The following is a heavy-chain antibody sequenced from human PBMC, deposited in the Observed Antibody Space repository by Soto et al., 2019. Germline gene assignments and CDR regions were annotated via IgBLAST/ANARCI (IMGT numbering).Heavy chain of an antibody. CDR3: ARDGIGGTVFRGFCDY. D-gene: IGHD1-7*01. Sequence: LVESGGGVVQPGGSLRLSCVASGSIFSGYGMHWVRQAPGKGLEWVAVIWYDGSNKYYADSVKGRFTISRDNSKNMLYLQMDSLRVEDTAVYYCARDGIGGTVFRGFCDYWGQGTLVTVSS. J-gene: IGHJ4*02. CDR1: GSIFSGYG. CDR2: IWYDGSNK. V-gene: IGHV3-33*01.